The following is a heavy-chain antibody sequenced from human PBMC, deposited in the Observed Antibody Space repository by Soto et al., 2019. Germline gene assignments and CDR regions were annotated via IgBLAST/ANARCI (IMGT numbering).Heavy chain of an antibody. CDR3: ARAGEIQLWSPYNWFDP. V-gene: IGHV1-18*01. D-gene: IGHD5-18*01. J-gene: IGHJ5*02. CDR1: GYTFTSYG. CDR2: ISAYNGNT. Sequence: QVQLVQSGAEVKKPGASVKVSCKASGYTFTSYGISWVRQAPGQGLEWMGWISAYNGNTNYAQKLQGRVTMTTDTSTSTAYMELRSLRTDDTAVYYCARAGEIQLWSPYNWFDPWGQGTLVTVSS.